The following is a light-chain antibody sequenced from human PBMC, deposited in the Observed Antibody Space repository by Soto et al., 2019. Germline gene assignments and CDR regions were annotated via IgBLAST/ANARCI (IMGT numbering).Light chain of an antibody. CDR3: QQSYSTPKT. Sequence: DIQMTQSPSSLSASVGAGVTITCRASQSISSYLNWYQQKPGKAPKLMIYAASSLQSGVPSRFSGSGSGTDFTLTISSLQPEDFATYYCQQSYSTPKTFGQGTKVDIK. CDR1: QSISSY. CDR2: AAS. J-gene: IGKJ1*01. V-gene: IGKV1-39*01.